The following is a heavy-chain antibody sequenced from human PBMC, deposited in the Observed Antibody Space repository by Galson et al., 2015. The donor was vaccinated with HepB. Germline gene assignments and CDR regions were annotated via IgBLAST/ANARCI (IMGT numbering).Heavy chain of an antibody. V-gene: IGHV3-11*03. J-gene: IGHJ4*02. Sequence: SLRLSCAASGFTFGDYYMSWIRQAPGKGLEWVSYISSSRSYTNYADSVKGRFTISRDNAKNPLYLQMNSLRAEDTAVYYCARKNGNSGFDYWGQGTLVTVSS. CDR2: ISSSRSYT. D-gene: IGHD4-23*01. CDR3: ARKNGNSGFDY. CDR1: GFTFGDYY.